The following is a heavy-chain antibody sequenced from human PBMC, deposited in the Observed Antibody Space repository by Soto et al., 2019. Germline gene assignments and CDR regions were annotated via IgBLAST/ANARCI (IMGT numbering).Heavy chain of an antibody. CDR3: AKDLFPTSGQRFFFES. CDR2: ILHDETP. V-gene: IGHV3-23*01. CDR1: GFTFSTYA. D-gene: IGHD2-21*01. Sequence: GGSLRLSCAASGFTFSTYAMAWVRQAPGRGLEWVSTILHDETPFYTDSVKGRFTISRDNVRGTLYLQMNGLRVEDAALYFCAKDLFPTSGQRFFFESWGQGSLVTVSS. J-gene: IGHJ4*02.